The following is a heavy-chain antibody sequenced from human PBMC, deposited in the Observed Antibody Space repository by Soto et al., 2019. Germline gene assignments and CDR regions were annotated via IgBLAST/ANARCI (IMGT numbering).Heavy chain of an antibody. Sequence: ASVKVSCKASGYTFTSYGISWVRQAPGQGLEWMGWISAYNGNTNYAQKLQGRVTMTTDTSTSTAYMELRSLRSDDTAVYYCARFLLLSGSSPFDPWGQGTLVTVSS. CDR2: ISAYNGNT. CDR3: ARFLLLSGSSPFDP. CDR1: GYTFTSYG. V-gene: IGHV1-18*01. J-gene: IGHJ5*02. D-gene: IGHD3-10*01.